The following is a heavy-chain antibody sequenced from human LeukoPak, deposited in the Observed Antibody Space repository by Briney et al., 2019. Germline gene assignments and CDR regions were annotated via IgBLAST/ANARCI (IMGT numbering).Heavy chain of an antibody. CDR1: GGSISSGDYY. CDR2: IYYSGST. Sequence: PSETLSLTCTVSGGSISSGDYYWSWIRQPPGKGLEWIGYIYYSGSTYYNPSLKSRVTISVDTSKNQFSLKLSSVTAADTAVYYCARGNDFWSGYYIIDYWGLGTLVTVSS. CDR3: ARGNDFWSGYYIIDY. D-gene: IGHD3-3*01. J-gene: IGHJ4*02. V-gene: IGHV4-30-4*01.